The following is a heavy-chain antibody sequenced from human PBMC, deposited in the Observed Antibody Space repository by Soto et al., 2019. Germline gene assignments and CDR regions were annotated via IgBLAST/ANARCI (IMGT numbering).Heavy chain of an antibody. CDR2: ISWNSGSI. CDR1: GFTFDDYA. CDR3: AKDKGYRASYYYYYMDV. D-gene: IGHD4-4*01. V-gene: IGHV3-9*01. Sequence: VQLVESGGGLVQPGRSLRLSCAASGFTFDDYAMHWVRQAPGKGLEWVSGISWNSGSIGYADSVKGRFTISRDNAKNSLYLQMNSLRAEDTALYYCAKDKGYRASYYYYYMDVWGKGTTVTVSS. J-gene: IGHJ6*03.